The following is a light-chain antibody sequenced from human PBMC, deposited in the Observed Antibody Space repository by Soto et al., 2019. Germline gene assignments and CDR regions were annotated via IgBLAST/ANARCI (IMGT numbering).Light chain of an antibody. V-gene: IGKV3-20*01. J-gene: IGKJ4*02. Sequence: EIVLTQSPATLSLSPGERATLTCRASPSVSSNLAWYQQKPGQAPRLLIYGASSRATGIPDRFSGSGSGTDFTLTISRLEPEDFAVYYCQQYGSSALTFGGGTKVDI. CDR1: PSVSSN. CDR3: QQYGSSALT. CDR2: GAS.